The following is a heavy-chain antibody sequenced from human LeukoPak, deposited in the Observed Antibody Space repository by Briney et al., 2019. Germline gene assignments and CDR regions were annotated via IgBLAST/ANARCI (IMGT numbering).Heavy chain of an antibody. CDR1: GFTFSTSW. D-gene: IGHD4-17*01. CDR3: TRGTVTSY. J-gene: IGHJ4*02. V-gene: IGHV3-7*01. Sequence: GGSLRLSCAASGFTFSTSWMSWVRQAPGKGLEWMANIKEDGSEKYYVDSVKGRFTISRDNAKNSLYLQMNSLRTEDTAVYYCTRGTVTSYWGQGTLVTVSS. CDR2: IKEDGSEK.